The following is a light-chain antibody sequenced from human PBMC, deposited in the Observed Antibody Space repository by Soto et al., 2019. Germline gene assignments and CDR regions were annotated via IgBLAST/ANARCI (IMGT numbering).Light chain of an antibody. CDR3: QQSYSTPIT. CDR2: AAS. J-gene: IGKJ5*01. Sequence: PSSLSSSVGDRVTITCRASQSISSYLNWYQQKPGKAPKLLIYAASSLQSGVPSRFSGSGYGTDFTLTISSLQTEDFATYYCQQSYSTPITFGQGTRLEIK. V-gene: IGKV1-39*01. CDR1: QSISSY.